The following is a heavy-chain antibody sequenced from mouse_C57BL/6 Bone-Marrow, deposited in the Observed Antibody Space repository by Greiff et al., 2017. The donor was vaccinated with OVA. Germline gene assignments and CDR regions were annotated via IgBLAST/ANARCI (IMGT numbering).Heavy chain of an antibody. CDR1: GFNIKDDY. CDR3: TTYRY. V-gene: IGHV14-4*01. J-gene: IGHJ2*01. Sequence: EVQLQQSGAELVRPGASAKLSCTASGFNIKDDYMHWVKERPEQGLEWIGWIDPENGDTEYASKFQGKATITADTSSKTVYLHLSSLTSEDTAVYYCTTYRYWGQGTTLTVSS. CDR2: IDPENGDT.